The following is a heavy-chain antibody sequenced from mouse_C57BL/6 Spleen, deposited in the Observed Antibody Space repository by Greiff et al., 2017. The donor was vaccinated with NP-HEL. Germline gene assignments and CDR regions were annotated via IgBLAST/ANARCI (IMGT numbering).Heavy chain of an antibody. CDR3: ARGDEYYGSRSYYFEY. J-gene: IGHJ2*01. V-gene: IGHV1-61*01. D-gene: IGHD1-1*01. CDR1: GYTFTSYW. Sequence: QVQLQQPGAELVRPGSSVKLSCKASGYTFTSYWMEWVKQRPGQGLEWIGNIYPSDSETHYNQKFKDKATLTVDKSSSTAYMQLSSLTSEDPVVYYVARGDEYYGSRSYYFEYWGQGTTLTVST. CDR2: IYPSDSET.